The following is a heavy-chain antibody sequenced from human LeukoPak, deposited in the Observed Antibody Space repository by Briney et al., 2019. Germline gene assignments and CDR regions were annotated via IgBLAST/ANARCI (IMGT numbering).Heavy chain of an antibody. J-gene: IGHJ6*02. CDR2: IYSGGST. CDR1: GFTVSSNY. Sequence: PGGSLRLSCAASGFTVSSNYMSWVRQAPGKGLEWVSVIYSGGSTYYANSVKGRFTISRDNSKNTLYLQMNSLGVEDTAVYYCTRVSENYYYYGMDVWGQGTTVTVSS. V-gene: IGHV3-66*02. CDR3: TRVSENYYYYGMDV.